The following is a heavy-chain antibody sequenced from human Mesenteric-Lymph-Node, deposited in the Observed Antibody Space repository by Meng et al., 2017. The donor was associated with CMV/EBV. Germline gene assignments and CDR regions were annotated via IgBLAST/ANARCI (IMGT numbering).Heavy chain of an antibody. V-gene: IGHV3-64*02. CDR2: ISSNGGST. D-gene: IGHD3-22*01. J-gene: IGHJ6*02. CDR1: GFTFSSYA. Sequence: GGSLRLSCAASGFTFSSYAMHWVRQAPGKGLEYVSAISSNGGSTYYADSVKGRFTISRDNSKNTLYLQMNSLRAEDTAVYYCAKDYDTSGYYSMYYYYGMDVWGQGTTVTVSS. CDR3: AKDYDTSGYYSMYYYYGMDV.